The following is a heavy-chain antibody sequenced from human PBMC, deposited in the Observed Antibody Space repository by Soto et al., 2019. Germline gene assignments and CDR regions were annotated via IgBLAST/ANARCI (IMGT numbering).Heavy chain of an antibody. D-gene: IGHD3-10*01. CDR2: IWYDGSNK. J-gene: IGHJ4*02. CDR1: GFTFSSYG. Sequence: QVQLVESGGGVVQPGRSLRLSCAASGFTFSSYGMHWVRQAPGKGLEWVAVIWYDGSNKYYADSVKGRFTISRDNSKNTLYLQMDSLRAEDTAVYYCGREGGMVRGPLDYWGQGTLVTVSS. CDR3: GREGGMVRGPLDY. V-gene: IGHV3-33*01.